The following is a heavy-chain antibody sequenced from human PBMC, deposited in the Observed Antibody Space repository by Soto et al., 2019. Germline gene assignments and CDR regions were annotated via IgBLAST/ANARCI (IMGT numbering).Heavy chain of an antibody. V-gene: IGHV4-38-2*02. Sequence: PSETLSLTCTVSGYFISSGYYWGWIRQPPGKGLEWIGSMFHSGSTHYNPSLKSRVTMSVDTSKNQFSLRLSSVTASDTAVYYCARGHTVVVPTVGWFDPWGQGTLVTVSS. CDR2: MFHSGST. D-gene: IGHD2-2*01. CDR1: GYFISSGYY. CDR3: ARGHTVVVPTVGWFDP. J-gene: IGHJ5*02.